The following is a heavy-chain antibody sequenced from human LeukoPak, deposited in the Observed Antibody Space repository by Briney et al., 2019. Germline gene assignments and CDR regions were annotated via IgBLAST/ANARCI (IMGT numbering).Heavy chain of an antibody. Sequence: ASVKVSCKVSGYTLTELSMHWVRQAPGKGLEWMGGFDPEDGETIYAQKFQGRVTLTEDTSTDTAYMELSSLRSEDTAVYYCATSWGVIVNYYFDYWGQGTLVTVSS. J-gene: IGHJ4*02. CDR2: FDPEDGET. CDR1: GYTLTELS. D-gene: IGHD3-16*02. V-gene: IGHV1-24*01. CDR3: ATSWGVIVNYYFDY.